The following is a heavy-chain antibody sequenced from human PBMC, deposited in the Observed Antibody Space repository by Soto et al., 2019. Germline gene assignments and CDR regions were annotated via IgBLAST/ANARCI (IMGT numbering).Heavy chain of an antibody. Sequence: PSETLSLTCTVSGGSVTNSSYYWGWIRQSPGKGLEWIGSVYYRGRSYSNPSFKSRVTISIDTSKNQFSLKLSSVTATDTAVYYCARQRTTVVTQAYFDHWGQGALVTVSS. V-gene: IGHV4-39*01. CDR2: VYYRGRS. D-gene: IGHD2-21*02. CDR1: GGSVTNSSYY. CDR3: ARQRTTVVTQAYFDH. J-gene: IGHJ4*02.